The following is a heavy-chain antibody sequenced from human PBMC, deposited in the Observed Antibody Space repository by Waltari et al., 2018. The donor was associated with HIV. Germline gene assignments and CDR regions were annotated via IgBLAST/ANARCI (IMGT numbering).Heavy chain of an antibody. CDR1: GGTFSNYA. CDR2: IIPIFGSP. CDR3: ASTVYRGDYYYYGMDV. Sequence: QVQLVQSGAEVKKPGSSVKVSCKASGGTFSNYAISWVRQAPGQGLEWMGGIIPIFGSPNFAQNYQGRVTSTADESTSTAYMELSSLRSEDTAVYYCASTVYRGDYYYYGMDVWGQGTTVTVSS. J-gene: IGHJ6*02. D-gene: IGHD4-17*01. V-gene: IGHV1-69*13.